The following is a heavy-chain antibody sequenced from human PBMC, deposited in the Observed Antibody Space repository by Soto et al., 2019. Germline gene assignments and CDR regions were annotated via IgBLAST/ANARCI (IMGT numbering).Heavy chain of an antibody. D-gene: IGHD5-18*01. CDR2: INHSGST. Sequence: SETLSLTCAVYGGSFSGYYWSWIRQPPGKGLEWIGEINHSGSTNYNPSLKSRVTISVDTSKNQFSLKLSSVTAADTAVYYCARAEVDTAMVNWFDPWGQGTLVTVSS. CDR1: GGSFSGYY. V-gene: IGHV4-34*01. J-gene: IGHJ5*02. CDR3: ARAEVDTAMVNWFDP.